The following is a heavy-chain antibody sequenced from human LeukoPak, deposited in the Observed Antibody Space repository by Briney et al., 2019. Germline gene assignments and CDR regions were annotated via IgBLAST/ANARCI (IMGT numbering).Heavy chain of an antibody. CDR1: VYTLTELS. D-gene: IGHD6-19*01. Sequence: ASVTVSFTFSVYTLTELSMHWLRQAPGKGLEWMGGFDPEDGETIYAQKFQGRVTMTEDTSTDTAYMELSSLRSEDTAVYYCATAYSSGFNNWFDLWGQGTLVTVSS. V-gene: IGHV1-24*01. J-gene: IGHJ5*02. CDR3: ATAYSSGFNNWFDL. CDR2: FDPEDGET.